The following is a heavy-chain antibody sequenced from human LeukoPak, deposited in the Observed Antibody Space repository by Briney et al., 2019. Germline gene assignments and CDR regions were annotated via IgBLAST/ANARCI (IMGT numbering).Heavy chain of an antibody. V-gene: IGHV3-7*01. Sequence: GGSLRLSCIASDFSFSDSWMTWVRKAPGKGLEWVASIKYDGREIQYVDSVKGRFTISRDNAKRSLYLEMASLRVEDTAVFYCARDPYKNKDYTNYGAFDIWGQGTMVTVSS. D-gene: IGHD4-11*01. J-gene: IGHJ3*02. CDR3: ARDPYKNKDYTNYGAFDI. CDR2: IKYDGREI. CDR1: DFSFSDSW.